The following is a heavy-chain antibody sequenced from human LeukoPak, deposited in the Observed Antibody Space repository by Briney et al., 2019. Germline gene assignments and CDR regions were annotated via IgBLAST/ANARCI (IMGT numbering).Heavy chain of an antibody. V-gene: IGHV3-30*18. Sequence: PGGSLRLSCAASGFTFSSYGIHWVRQAPGKGLEWVAVISYDGSNKYYADSVKGRFTISRDNSKNTLYLQMNSLRAEDTAVYYCAKDPRYGDRYYYYYYGMDVWGQGTTVTVSS. J-gene: IGHJ6*02. CDR1: GFTFSSYG. CDR3: AKDPRYGDRYYYYYYGMDV. D-gene: IGHD4-17*01. CDR2: ISYDGSNK.